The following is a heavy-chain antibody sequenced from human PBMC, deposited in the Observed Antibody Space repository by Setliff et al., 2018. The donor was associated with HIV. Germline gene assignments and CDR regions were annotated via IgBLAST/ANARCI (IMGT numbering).Heavy chain of an antibody. J-gene: IGHJ4*02. CDR1: GYTFTSYA. CDR3: ARGVIRGVISQGGLDY. Sequence: ASVKVSCKASGYTFTSYAMHWVRQAPGQRLEWMGWINAANGKTRYPQRFEARVTITMDTGASTAYMELNSLRSEDSAVYYCARGVIRGVISQGGLDYWGPGTLVTVSS. V-gene: IGHV1-3*01. CDR2: INAANGKT. D-gene: IGHD3-10*01.